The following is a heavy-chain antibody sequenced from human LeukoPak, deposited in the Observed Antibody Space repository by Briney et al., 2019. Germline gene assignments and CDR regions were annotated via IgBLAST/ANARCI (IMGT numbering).Heavy chain of an antibody. CDR2: ISYDGSNK. D-gene: IGHD6-13*01. CDR1: GFTFSSYG. Sequence: GGSLRLSCAASGFTFSSYGMHWVRQAPGKGLEWVAVISYDGSNKYYADSVKGRFTISRDNSKNTLYLQMNSLRAEDTAVYYCANYKESSSWYYFDYWCQGTLVTVSS. CDR3: ANYKESSSWYYFDY. V-gene: IGHV3-30*18. J-gene: IGHJ4*02.